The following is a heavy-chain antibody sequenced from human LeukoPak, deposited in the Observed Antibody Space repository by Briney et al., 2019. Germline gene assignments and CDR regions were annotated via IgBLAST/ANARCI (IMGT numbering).Heavy chain of an antibody. D-gene: IGHD6-13*01. CDR3: ARYSSTWPYWYFDL. CDR1: GGSISSYY. V-gene: IGHV4-4*07. J-gene: IGHJ2*01. CDR2: IYTSGST. Sequence: TSETLSLTCTVSGGSISSYYWSWIRQPAGKGLEWIGRIYTSGSTYYNPSLKSRVTISVDRSKNQFSLELTSVTAADTAVYYCARYSSTWPYWYFDLWGRGTLVTVSS.